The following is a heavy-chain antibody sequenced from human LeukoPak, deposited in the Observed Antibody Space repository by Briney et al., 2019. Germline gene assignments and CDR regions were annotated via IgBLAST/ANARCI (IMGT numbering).Heavy chain of an antibody. V-gene: IGHV4-59*08. D-gene: IGHD3-10*01. J-gene: IGHJ4*02. CDR3: ARYSPDSISMVRGIITGPIDY. Sequence: PSETLSLTCTVSGGSISSYYWSWIRQSPGKGVEWIGYMYYSGSTNYNPSLKSRVTISEDTSKNQFSLKLSSVTAADTAVYYCARYSPDSISMVRGIITGPIDYWGQGTLVTVSS. CDR2: MYYSGST. CDR1: GGSISSYY.